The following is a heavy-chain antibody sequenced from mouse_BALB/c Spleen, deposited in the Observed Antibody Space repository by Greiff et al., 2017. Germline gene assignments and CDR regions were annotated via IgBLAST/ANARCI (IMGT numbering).Heavy chain of an antibody. CDR2: ISSGSSTI. CDR3: ARSGGNWAWFAY. V-gene: IGHV5-17*02. J-gene: IGHJ3*01. D-gene: IGHD4-1*01. Sequence: EVLVVESGGGLVQPGGSRKLSCAASGFTFSSFGMHWVRQAPEKGLEWVAYISSGSSTIYYADTVKGRFTISRDNPKNTLFLQMTSLRSEDTAMYYCARSGGNWAWFAYWGQGTLVTVSA. CDR1: GFTFSSFG.